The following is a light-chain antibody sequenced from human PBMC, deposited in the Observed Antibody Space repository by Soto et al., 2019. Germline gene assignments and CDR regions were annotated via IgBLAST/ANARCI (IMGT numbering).Light chain of an antibody. CDR1: QSISTY. CDR2: AAS. J-gene: IGKJ1*01. CDR3: QQYKDWPTP. V-gene: IGKV1-39*01. Sequence: IQMTQSPSSLSASVGDRVTITCRASQSISTYLNWYQQRPGKAPNLLIYAASSLQSGVPSTFSGSGSGTDFTLTISSLQIEDFATYYCQQYKDWPTPFGQGTKVDIK.